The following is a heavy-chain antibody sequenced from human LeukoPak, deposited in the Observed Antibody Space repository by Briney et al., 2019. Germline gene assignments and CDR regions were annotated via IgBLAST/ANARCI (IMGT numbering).Heavy chain of an antibody. CDR3: ASGTLWTYYYDSSGYGAFDI. CDR1: GGTFSSYA. V-gene: IGHV1-69*13. J-gene: IGHJ3*02. CDR2: IIPIFGTA. Sequence: SVKVSCKASGGTFSSYAISWVRQAPGQGLEWMGGIIPIFGTANYAQKFQGRVTITADESTSTAYMELSSLRSEDTAVYYCASGTLWTYYYDSSGYGAFDIWGQGTMVTVSS. D-gene: IGHD3-22*01.